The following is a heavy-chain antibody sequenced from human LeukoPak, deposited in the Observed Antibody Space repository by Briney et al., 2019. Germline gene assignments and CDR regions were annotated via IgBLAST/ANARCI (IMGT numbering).Heavy chain of an antibody. J-gene: IGHJ5*02. D-gene: IGHD3-10*01. V-gene: IGHV4-61*02. CDR3: AREGALLWFGELFRNWFDP. CDR2: IYTSGST. Sequence: SQTLSLTCTVSGGSISSGSYYWSWIRHPARKGLEWIGRIYTSGSTNYNPSLKSRVTISVDTSKNQFSLKLSSVTAADTAVYYCAREGALLWFGELFRNWFDPWGQGTLVTVSS. CDR1: GGSISSGSYY.